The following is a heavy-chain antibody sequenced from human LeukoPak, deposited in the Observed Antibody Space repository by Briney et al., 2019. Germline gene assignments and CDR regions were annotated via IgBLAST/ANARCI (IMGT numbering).Heavy chain of an antibody. CDR3: ARDRRLRAVAGTIIFDY. Sequence: GGSLRLSCAASGFTFSSYTMNWVRQAPGKGLEWVSYISSSGSTIYYADSVKGRFTISRDNAKNSLYLQMNSLRAEDTAVYYCARDRRLRAVAGTIIFDYWGQGTLVTVSS. CDR1: GFTFSSYT. V-gene: IGHV3-48*04. D-gene: IGHD6-19*01. J-gene: IGHJ4*02. CDR2: ISSSGSTI.